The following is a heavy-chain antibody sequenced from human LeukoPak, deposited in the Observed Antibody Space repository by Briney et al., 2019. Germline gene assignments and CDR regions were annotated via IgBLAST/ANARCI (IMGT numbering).Heavy chain of an antibody. Sequence: GGSLRLSCAASTFTFSSYNMNWVRQAPGKGLEWVSSISSSGTYIYYRDSVKGRFTISRDDSKSTVYLRMNKLRVEDSGLYYCANGLAASGNFLLRDYYYFIDVWGKGTTVIVS. CDR2: ISSSGTYI. V-gene: IGHV3-21*04. D-gene: IGHD1-26*01. J-gene: IGHJ6*03. CDR3: ANGLAASGNFLLRDYYYFIDV. CDR1: TFTFSSYN.